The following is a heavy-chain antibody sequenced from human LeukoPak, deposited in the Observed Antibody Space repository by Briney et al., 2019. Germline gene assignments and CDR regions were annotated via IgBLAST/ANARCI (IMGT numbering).Heavy chain of an antibody. Sequence: ASVKVSCKASGYTFTSYGISWVRQAPGQGLEWMGWMNPNSGNTGYAQKFQGRVTMTRNTSISTAYMELSSLRSEDTAVYYCARTATYYYDSSGEVNWFDPWGQGTLVTVSS. D-gene: IGHD3-22*01. V-gene: IGHV1-8*02. CDR2: MNPNSGNT. CDR3: ARTATYYYDSSGEVNWFDP. CDR1: GYTFTSYG. J-gene: IGHJ5*02.